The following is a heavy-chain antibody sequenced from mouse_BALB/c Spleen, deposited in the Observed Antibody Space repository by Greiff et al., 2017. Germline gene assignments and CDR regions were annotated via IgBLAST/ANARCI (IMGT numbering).Heavy chain of an antibody. CDR2: IDTSDSYT. V-gene: IGHV1-69*01. D-gene: IGHD2-1*01. Sequence: QVQLQQPGAELVMPGASVKMSCKASGYTFTDYWMHWVKQRPGQGLEWIGAIDTSDSYTSYNQKFKGKATLTVDESSSTAYMQLSSLTSEDSAVYYCARRGGNYYFDYWGQGTTLTVSS. J-gene: IGHJ2*01. CDR3: ARRGGNYYFDY. CDR1: GYTFTDYW.